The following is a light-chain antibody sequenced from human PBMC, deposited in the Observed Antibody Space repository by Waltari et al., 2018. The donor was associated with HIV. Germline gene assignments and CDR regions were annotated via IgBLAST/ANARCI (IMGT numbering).Light chain of an antibody. V-gene: IGKV1-39*01. CDR1: QSSSTY. CDR3: EQTYSAPLT. Sequence: IQMTQSTSSLSASVVDRVTITCRAGQSSSTYLKWLQQKPGKAPNLLISGASGVQSGVPSRFSGSGSGTDFTLTISGLQPEDCATYYCEQTYSAPLTFGGGTKVEI. J-gene: IGKJ4*01. CDR2: GAS.